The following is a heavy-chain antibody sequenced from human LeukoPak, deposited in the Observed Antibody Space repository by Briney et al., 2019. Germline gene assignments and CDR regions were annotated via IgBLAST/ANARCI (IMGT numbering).Heavy chain of an antibody. J-gene: IGHJ4*02. Sequence: ASVKVSCKASGYTFTGSYMHWVRQAPAQGLEWMGCINPNSGGTNYAQKVQGRVTMTRDTSISTAYMELSRLTSDDTAVYYCARDRSELRFFDWFLDFWGQGTLVTVSS. CDR1: GYTFTGSY. D-gene: IGHD3-9*01. V-gene: IGHV1-2*02. CDR3: ARDRSELRFFDWFLDF. CDR2: INPNSGGT.